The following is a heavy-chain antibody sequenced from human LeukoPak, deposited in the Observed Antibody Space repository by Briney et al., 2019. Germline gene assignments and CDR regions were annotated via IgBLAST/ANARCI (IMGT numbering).Heavy chain of an antibody. Sequence: QPGGSLRLSCAASGFTFSNYAMSWVRQAPGKGLEWVSVIYSGGSTYYADSVKGRFTISRDNSKNTLYLQTNSLRAEDTAVYYCATSPTGDEYYYYYGMDVWGQGTTVTVSS. J-gene: IGHJ6*02. CDR3: ATSPTGDEYYYYYGMDV. CDR1: GFTFSNYA. V-gene: IGHV3-66*01. CDR2: IYSGGST. D-gene: IGHD7-27*01.